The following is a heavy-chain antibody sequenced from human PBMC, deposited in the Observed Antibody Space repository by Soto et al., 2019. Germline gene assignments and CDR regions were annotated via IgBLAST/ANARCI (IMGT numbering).Heavy chain of an antibody. CDR2: MNAGVGNT. J-gene: IGHJ4*02. CDR3: ARDTGYTFGSLNY. CDR1: GYTFTDYA. Sequence: HVELVQSGADVKKPGASVTISCKASGYTFTDYALHWVRQAPGQRLEWMGWMNAGVGNTLYSQKYQGRITITRDTSASTAYMELNSLKSEDTAIYYCARDTGYTFGSLNYWGPGTLVTVSS. V-gene: IGHV1-3*01. D-gene: IGHD5-18*01.